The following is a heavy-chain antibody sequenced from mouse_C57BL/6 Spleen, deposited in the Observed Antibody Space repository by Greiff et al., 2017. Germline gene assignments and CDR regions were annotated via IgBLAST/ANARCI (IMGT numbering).Heavy chain of an antibody. Sequence: QVQLQQSGAELARPGASVKMSCKASGYTFTSYTMHWVKQRPGPGLEWIGYINPSSGYTKYNQKFKDKATLTADESSSPAYMQLSGLTSEASAVYYCARENIYYGYDRAKDYWGQGTSVTVSS. CDR2: INPSSGYT. J-gene: IGHJ4*01. D-gene: IGHD2-2*01. V-gene: IGHV1-4*01. CDR1: GYTFTSYT. CDR3: ARENIYYGYDRAKDY.